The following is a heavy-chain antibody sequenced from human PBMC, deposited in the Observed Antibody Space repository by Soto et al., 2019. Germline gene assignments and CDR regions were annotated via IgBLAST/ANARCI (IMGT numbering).Heavy chain of an antibody. CDR1: GYTFTSYF. V-gene: IGHV1-46*01. Sequence: GASVKVSCKASGYTFTSYFIHWVRQAPGQGLEWMGVFDPSGVATNSAQKFQGRLTMTRDTSTSTVYMDLTSLGSDDTALYYCARVSRGAFVIWGQGTLVTVSS. CDR2: FDPSGVAT. CDR3: ARVSRGAFVI. J-gene: IGHJ3*02.